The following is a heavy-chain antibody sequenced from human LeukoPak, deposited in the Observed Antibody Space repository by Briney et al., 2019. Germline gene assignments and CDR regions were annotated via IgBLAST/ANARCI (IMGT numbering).Heavy chain of an antibody. V-gene: IGHV4-4*07. D-gene: IGHD3-9*01. CDR3: ARRMRYFDWLGKSGAFDI. Sequence: PSETLSLTCTVSGVSISSYYWSWIRQPAGKGLEWIGRIYTSGSTNYNPSLKSRVTMSVDTSKNQFSLKLSSVTAADTAVYYCARRMRYFDWLGKSGAFDIWGQGTMVTVSS. J-gene: IGHJ3*02. CDR1: GVSISSYY. CDR2: IYTSGST.